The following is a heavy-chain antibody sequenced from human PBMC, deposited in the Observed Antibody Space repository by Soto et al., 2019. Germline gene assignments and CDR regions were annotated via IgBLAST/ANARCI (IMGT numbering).Heavy chain of an antibody. V-gene: IGHV3-13*01. CDR3: ARAQGNRSSLYLGPGYGIGL. CDR1: GFTFSSYD. Sequence: EVQLVESGGGLVQPGGSLRLSCAASGFTFSSYDMHWVRQATGKGLEWVSAIGTAGDTYYPGSVKGRFTISRENAKNSLYLPNNRLRTEETARFYWARAQGNRSSLYLGPGYGIGLWGQGTTVTVSS. D-gene: IGHD6-13*01. CDR2: IGTAGDT. J-gene: IGHJ6*02.